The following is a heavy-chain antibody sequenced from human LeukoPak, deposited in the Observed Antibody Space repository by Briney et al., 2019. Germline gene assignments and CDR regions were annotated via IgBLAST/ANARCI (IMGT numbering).Heavy chain of an antibody. V-gene: IGHV4-31*03. CDR1: GGSISSGGYY. D-gene: IGHD3-22*01. CDR2: IYYSGST. J-gene: IGHJ4*02. Sequence: SQTLSLTCTVSGGSISSGGYYWSWIRQHPGKGLEWIGYIYYSGSTYYNPSLKSRVTISVDTSKNQFSLKLSSVTAADTAVYYCAREGYYYDSSGYYKNIIDYWGQGTLVTVSS. CDR3: AREGYYYDSSGYYKNIIDY.